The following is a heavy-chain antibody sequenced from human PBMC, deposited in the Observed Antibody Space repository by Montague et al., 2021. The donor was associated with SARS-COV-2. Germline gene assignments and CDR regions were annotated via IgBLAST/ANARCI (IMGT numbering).Heavy chain of an antibody. CDR3: ARARGSHYMSWFDS. D-gene: IGHD3-10*01. CDR2: IYYTGNT. CDR1: GGSITNNIDY. V-gene: IGHV4-39*07. Sequence: SETLSLTCTVSGGSITNNIDYWAWIRQPPGKGLEWIGSIYYTGNTYYNPSLNSRVTISVSTSSSQFSLRLTSVTAADTAVYYCARARGSHYMSWFDSWGQGTLVIVSS. J-gene: IGHJ5*01.